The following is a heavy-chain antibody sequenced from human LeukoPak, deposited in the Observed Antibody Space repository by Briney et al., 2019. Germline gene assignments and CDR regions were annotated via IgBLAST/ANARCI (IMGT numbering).Heavy chain of an antibody. J-gene: IGHJ3*02. CDR3: AREGGGTYLDAFDI. D-gene: IGHD1-26*01. Sequence: GGSLRLSCAASGFTFSSFEMNWVRQAPGKGLEWVSYIDSSGRTMYYGDSVRGRFTISRDNAKNSLFLQINSLRAGDTAVYYCAREGGGTYLDAFDIWGQGTVVTVSS. CDR1: GFTFSSFE. CDR2: IDSSGRTM. V-gene: IGHV3-48*03.